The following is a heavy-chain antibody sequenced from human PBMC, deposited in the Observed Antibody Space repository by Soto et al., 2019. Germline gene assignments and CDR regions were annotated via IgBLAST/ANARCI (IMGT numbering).Heavy chain of an antibody. D-gene: IGHD2-2*02. Sequence: PGESLKISCTGSGNSFTSYWIGWLRQMPGKGLEGMGISYLGDSNTRYSPTFQGQVTISADRSITPAYLQWSSLKASDTAMYYCARQEYCSSTRCYKVDYWGQGTLVTVSS. CDR2: SYLGDSNT. CDR3: ARQEYCSSTRCYKVDY. V-gene: IGHV5-51*01. CDR1: GNSFTSYW. J-gene: IGHJ4*02.